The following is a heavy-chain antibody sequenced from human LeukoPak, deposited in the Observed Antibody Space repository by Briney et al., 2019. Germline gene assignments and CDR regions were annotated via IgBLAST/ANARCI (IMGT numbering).Heavy chain of an antibody. CDR1: GGTFSSYA. CDR3: ARGSVIAVADTTNYYYGMDV. J-gene: IGHJ6*02. V-gene: IGHV1-69*04. CDR2: IIPILGIA. Sequence: ASVKVSCKASGGTFSSYAISWVRQAPGQGLEWMGRIIPILGIANYAQKFQGRVTITADKSTSTAYMELSSLRSEDTAVYYCARGSVIAVADTTNYYYGMDVWGQGTTVTVYS. D-gene: IGHD6-19*01.